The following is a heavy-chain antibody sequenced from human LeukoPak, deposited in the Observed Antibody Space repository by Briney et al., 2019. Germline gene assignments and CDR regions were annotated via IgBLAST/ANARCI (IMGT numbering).Heavy chain of an antibody. V-gene: IGHV5-51*01. D-gene: IGHD4-17*01. CDR1: GYSFTNYW. Sequence: GESLKISCKASGYSFTNYWIGWVRQTPGKGLECMGIIYPGDSGTRYSPSFEGQVTISADRSSSTAYLQWSGLRASDTAIYYCARFVVPYGDYGDYWGQGTLVTVSS. CDR3: ARFVVPYGDYGDY. J-gene: IGHJ4*02. CDR2: IYPGDSGT.